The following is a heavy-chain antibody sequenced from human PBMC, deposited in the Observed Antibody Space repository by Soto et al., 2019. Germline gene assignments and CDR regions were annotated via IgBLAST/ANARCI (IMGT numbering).Heavy chain of an antibody. CDR2: INPSGGST. V-gene: IGHV1-46*01. CDR3: ARSPNCSGGSCYLYYYYYYGMDV. J-gene: IGHJ6*02. CDR1: GYTFTSYY. D-gene: IGHD2-15*01. Sequence: QVQLVQSGAEVKKPGASVKVSCKASGYTFTSYYMHWVRQAPGQGLEWMGIINPSGGSTSYAQKFQGRVTMTMDTSTSTVYMELSSLRSEDTAVYYCARSPNCSGGSCYLYYYYYYGMDVWGQGTTVTVSS.